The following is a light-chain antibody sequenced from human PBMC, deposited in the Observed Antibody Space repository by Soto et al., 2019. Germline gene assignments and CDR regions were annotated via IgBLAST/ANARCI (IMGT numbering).Light chain of an antibody. CDR2: RNT. CDR1: SSNIGAGYD. Sequence: QSVLTQPPSVSGAPGQRVTISCTGGSSNIGAGYDVHWYQQLPGTAPKLLIYRNTNRPSGVPDRFSGSKSGNTASLTISGLQAEDEADYYCCSYAGSYTGLFGTGTKGTVL. J-gene: IGLJ1*01. V-gene: IGLV1-40*01. CDR3: CSYAGSYTGL.